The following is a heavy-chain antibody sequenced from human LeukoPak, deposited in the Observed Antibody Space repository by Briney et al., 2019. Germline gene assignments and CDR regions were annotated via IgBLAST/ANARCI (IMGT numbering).Heavy chain of an antibody. CDR3: ARQTWYFDL. CDR1: GFTFSTYA. J-gene: IGHJ2*01. V-gene: IGHV3-48*03. Sequence: GGSLRLSCVASGFTFSTYAMNWIRQAPGKGLEWVAYFGSTGTIHYADSMRGRFTISRDNAEMSLFLHMNSLRVDDTAVYYCARQTWYFDLWGRCTLVTVSS. CDR2: FGSTGTI.